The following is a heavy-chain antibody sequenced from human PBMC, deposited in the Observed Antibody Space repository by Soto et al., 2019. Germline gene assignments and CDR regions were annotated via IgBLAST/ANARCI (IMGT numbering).Heavy chain of an antibody. CDR1: GNSIISGYY. D-gene: IGHD2-15*01. CDR2: IYHTGST. Sequence: PSETLSLTCAVSGNSIISGYYWGFIRQPPGKGLEWIGSIYHTGSTYFNPSLKSRVTISVDTSKNQFSLILTSVTAADTAVYYCARGLLPYCSGGTCYGGNWFDPWGQGTLVTVSS. CDR3: ARGLLPYCSGGTCYGGNWFDP. V-gene: IGHV4-38-2*01. J-gene: IGHJ5*02.